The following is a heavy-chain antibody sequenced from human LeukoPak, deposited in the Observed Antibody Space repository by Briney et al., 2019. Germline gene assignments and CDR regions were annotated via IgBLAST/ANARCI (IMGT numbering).Heavy chain of an antibody. Sequence: PSETLSLTCTVSGGSIRNGDYFGAWLRQPPGKALEWIGYMYYDGKTDSNPSLNSRVTISLDASKNEFYLRLHSMTPADPAVYYCAGKSIGFDLWGQGTTVIVSS. J-gene: IGHJ6*02. D-gene: IGHD3-22*01. CDR2: MYYDGKT. V-gene: IGHV4-30-4*01. CDR3: AGKSIGFDL. CDR1: GGSIRNGDYF.